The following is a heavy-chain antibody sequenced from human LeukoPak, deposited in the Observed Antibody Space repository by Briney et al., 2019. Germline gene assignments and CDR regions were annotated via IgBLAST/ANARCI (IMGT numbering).Heavy chain of an antibody. D-gene: IGHD6-6*01. CDR1: GFTFSSYS. V-gene: IGHV3-48*01. J-gene: IGHJ4*02. CDR2: ISSSSSTI. CDR3: AREEQLGPFDY. Sequence: GGSLRLSCAASGFTFSSYSMNWVRQAPGKGLEWVSYISSSSSTIYYAESVKGRFTISRANAKNSPYLQIDSLRAEDTAVYYCAREEQLGPFDYWGQGTLVTVSS.